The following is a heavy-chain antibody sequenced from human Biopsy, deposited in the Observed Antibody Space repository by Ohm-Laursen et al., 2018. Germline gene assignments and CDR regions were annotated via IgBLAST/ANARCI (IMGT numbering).Heavy chain of an antibody. CDR3: ATKLTGYFHH. J-gene: IGHJ1*01. CDR2: NIPILGTG. Sequence: SVKVSCKAPGGTFTNYGVNWVRQAPGQGLEWLGGNIPILGTGNYAQKFQDRVTVAADTSTSTATMELRSLRSDDTAVYYCATKLTGYFHHWGQGTLVIVSS. V-gene: IGHV1-69*06. CDR1: GGTFTNYG. D-gene: IGHD3-9*01.